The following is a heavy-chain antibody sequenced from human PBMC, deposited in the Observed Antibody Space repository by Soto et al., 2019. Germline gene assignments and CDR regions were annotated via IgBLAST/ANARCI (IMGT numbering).Heavy chain of an antibody. D-gene: IGHD3-22*01. V-gene: IGHV3-30*18. CDR3: SKAMIGSYDSDAFDV. CDR1: GFSFSRYG. Sequence: PGGSLRLSSAASGFSFSRYGIHWVRQAPGKGLEWVAVISYDESTTFYADSVKGRFTISRDNSKNTLFLQMNSLRPEDTAVYYCSKAMIGSYDSDAFDVWGQGTMVTVSS. CDR2: ISYDESTT. J-gene: IGHJ3*01.